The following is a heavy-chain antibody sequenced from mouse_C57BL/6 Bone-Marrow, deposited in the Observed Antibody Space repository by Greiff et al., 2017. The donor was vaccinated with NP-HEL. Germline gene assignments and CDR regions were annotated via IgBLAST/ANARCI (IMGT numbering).Heavy chain of an antibody. J-gene: IGHJ4*01. CDR1: GFTFSDYY. Sequence: EVHLVESGGGLVQPGGSLKLSCAASGFTFSDYYMYWVRQTPEKRLEWVAYISNGGGSTYYPDTVKGRFTISRDNAKNTLYLQMSRLKSEDTAMYYCARHHYYGSRGYYAMDYWGQGTSVTVSS. V-gene: IGHV5-12*01. CDR3: ARHHYYGSRGYYAMDY. D-gene: IGHD1-1*01. CDR2: ISNGGGST.